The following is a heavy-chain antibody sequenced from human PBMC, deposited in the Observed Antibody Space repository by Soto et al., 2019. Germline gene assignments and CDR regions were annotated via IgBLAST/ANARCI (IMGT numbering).Heavy chain of an antibody. V-gene: IGHV1-46*01. CDR1: GYTFTSYY. Sequence: ASVKVSCKASGYTFTSYYMHWVRQAPGQGLEWMGIISRSGGSTSYAQKFQGRVTMTRDTSTSTVYMELSSLRSEDTAVYYCAREWEPGTGTSYNWFDLWGQGTMVTVSS. J-gene: IGHJ5*02. CDR3: AREWEPGTGTSYNWFDL. CDR2: ISRSGGST. D-gene: IGHD1-7*01.